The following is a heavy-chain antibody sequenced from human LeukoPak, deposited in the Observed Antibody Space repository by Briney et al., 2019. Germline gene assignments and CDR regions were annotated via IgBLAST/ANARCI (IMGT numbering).Heavy chain of an antibody. Sequence: ASVKVSRKASGYTFTGYYLHWVRQAPGQGLEWMGRINPNSGNTNYAQKFQGRVTTTRDTSISTAYMELSSLRSDDTAVYYCAGGGVTNYYYGMDVWGQGTTVTVSS. CDR3: AGGGVTNYYYGMDV. D-gene: IGHD2-15*01. CDR2: INPNSGNT. CDR1: GYTFTGYY. V-gene: IGHV1-2*02. J-gene: IGHJ6*02.